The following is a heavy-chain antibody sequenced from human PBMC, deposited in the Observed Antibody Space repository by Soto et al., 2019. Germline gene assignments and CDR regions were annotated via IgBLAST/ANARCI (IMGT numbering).Heavy chain of an antibody. J-gene: IGHJ4*02. D-gene: IGHD3-22*01. CDR3: ARRGDYDSSGYHFDY. Sequence: ASVKVSCKASEGTFSSYAISWVRQAPGQGLEWMGGIIPILGIANYAQKFQGRVTITADKSTSTAYMELSSLSSEDTAVYYCARRGDYDSSGYHFDYWGQGTLVTVSS. CDR1: EGTFSSYA. CDR2: IIPILGIA. V-gene: IGHV1-69*10.